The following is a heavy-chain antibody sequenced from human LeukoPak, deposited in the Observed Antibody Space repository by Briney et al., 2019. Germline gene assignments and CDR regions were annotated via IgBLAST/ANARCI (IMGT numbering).Heavy chain of an antibody. CDR1: GFTVSSNY. V-gene: IGHV3-66*01. J-gene: IGHJ5*02. CDR2: IYSGSST. D-gene: IGHD6-13*01. Sequence: PGGLRLSCAASGFTVSSNYMSWVRQAPGKGLEWVSVIYSGSSTYYADSVKGRFTVSRDNSKNTLYLQMNSLRAEDTAVYYCARVGSWDNWFDPWGQGTLVTVSS. CDR3: ARVGSWDNWFDP.